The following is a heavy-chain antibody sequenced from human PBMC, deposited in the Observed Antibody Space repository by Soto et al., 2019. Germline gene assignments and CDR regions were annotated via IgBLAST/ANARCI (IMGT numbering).Heavy chain of an antibody. J-gene: IGHJ4*02. CDR1: GGSISTSNW. Sequence: QVQLQESGPGLVKPSGTLSLTCAVSGGSISTSNWWSWVRQPPGKGLEWIGEVYRTGSTNYNPSLESRVIVSVDKSKNQFSLKLTSVTAADTAVYYCARARATIAAAVIFDCWGQGTLVTVSS. CDR2: VYRTGST. CDR3: ARARATIAAAVIFDC. D-gene: IGHD6-13*01. V-gene: IGHV4-4*02.